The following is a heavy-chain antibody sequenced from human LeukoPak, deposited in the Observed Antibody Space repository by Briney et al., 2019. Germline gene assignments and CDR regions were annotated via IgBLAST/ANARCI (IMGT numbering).Heavy chain of an antibody. CDR3: LGEVDP. V-gene: IGHV3-7*01. J-gene: IGHJ5*02. CDR1: GVTFSSYW. Sequence: GGSLRLSCAASGVTFSSYWMSWVRQAPGKGLECGANIKQDGSEKYYVDSGEGRFTISRDNAKNSLYLQMNSLRAEDTVVYYCLGEVDPWGQGTLVTVSS. CDR2: IKQDGSEK.